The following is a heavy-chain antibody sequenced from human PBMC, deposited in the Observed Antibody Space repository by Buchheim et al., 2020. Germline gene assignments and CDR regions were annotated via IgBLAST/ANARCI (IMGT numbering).Heavy chain of an antibody. D-gene: IGHD3-10*01. CDR2: ISSSSGTTI. V-gene: IGHV3-11*01. CDR1: GFTFSDYY. CDR3: ARDTADGSDY. Sequence: QVQLVESGGGLVKPGGSLRLSCAASGFTFSDYYMSWIRQAPGKGLEWVSYISSSSGTTIYYADSVKGRFTISRDNSKNSLYLQMNSLRAEDTAVYYCARDTADGSDYWGQGIL. J-gene: IGHJ4*02.